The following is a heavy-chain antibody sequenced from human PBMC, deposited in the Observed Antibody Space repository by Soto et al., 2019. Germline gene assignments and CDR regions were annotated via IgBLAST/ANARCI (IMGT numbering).Heavy chain of an antibody. CDR2: IGNAGDP. J-gene: IGHJ4*02. D-gene: IGHD3-22*01. V-gene: IGHV3-13*05. CDR3: ARGRGYYESSGSTDYFDY. CDR1: GFTFSSYD. Sequence: EVQLVESGGGLVQPGGSLRLSCAASGFTFSSYDMHWVRQATGKGLEWVSAIGNAGDPYYQGSVKGRFTISRENAKNSLYLQMNSLRAGDTAVYYCARGRGYYESSGSTDYFDYWGQGTLVTVSS.